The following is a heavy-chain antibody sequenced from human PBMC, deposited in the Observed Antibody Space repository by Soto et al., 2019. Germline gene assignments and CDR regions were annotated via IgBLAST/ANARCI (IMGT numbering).Heavy chain of an antibody. CDR2: INPSGGST. V-gene: IGHV1-46*01. Sequence: GASVKVSCKACGYTFTSYYMHWVRQAPGQGLEWMGIINPSGGSTSYAQKFQGRATITRDTSTSTVYMELSSLRSEDTAFYFCARGHTIFGVVIINWFDPWGQGTLVTVSS. D-gene: IGHD3-3*01. CDR1: GYTFTSYY. CDR3: ARGHTIFGVVIINWFDP. J-gene: IGHJ5*02.